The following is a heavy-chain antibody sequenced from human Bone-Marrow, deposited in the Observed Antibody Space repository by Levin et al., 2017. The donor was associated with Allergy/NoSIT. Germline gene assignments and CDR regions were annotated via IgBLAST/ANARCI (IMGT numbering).Heavy chain of an antibody. CDR2: FYYSGTT. J-gene: IGHJ4*02. Sequence: SETLSLTCTVSGDSITGYHWSWIRQPPGKGLEWIGYFYYSGTTNLNPSLKSRLTMSVDLSKNQFSLRLNSVTAADPALYYCARSESGNDAGDYWGQGTLVTVSS. CDR3: ARSESGNDAGDY. D-gene: IGHD5-12*01. CDR1: GDSITGYH. V-gene: IGHV4-59*08.